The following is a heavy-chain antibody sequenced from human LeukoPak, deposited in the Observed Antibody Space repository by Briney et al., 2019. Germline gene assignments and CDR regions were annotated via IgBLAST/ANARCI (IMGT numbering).Heavy chain of an antibody. J-gene: IGHJ4*02. CDR3: ARVDTVMAYYFDL. CDR2: IYSGGTT. CDR1: GFTVSTNC. V-gene: IGHV3-53*04. Sequence: GGSLRLSCAASGFTVSTNCMNWVRQAPGKGLEWVSTIYSGGTTYYADSVMGRFTISSHNSRNTLYLQLNSLRAEDTAVYYCARVDTVMAYYFDLSGQGTLVTVSS. D-gene: IGHD5-18*01.